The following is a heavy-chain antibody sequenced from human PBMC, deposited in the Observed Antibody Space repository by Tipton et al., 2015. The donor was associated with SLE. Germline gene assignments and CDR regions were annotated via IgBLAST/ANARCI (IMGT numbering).Heavy chain of an antibody. Sequence: LRLSCAVYGGSFSGYYWSWIRQPPGKGLEWIGYIYYSGSTYYNPSLKSRVTISVDTSKNQFSLKLSSVTAADTAVYYCARRRQLADFDYWGQGTLVTVSS. CDR2: IYYSGST. V-gene: IGHV4-34*09. D-gene: IGHD6-6*01. CDR1: GGSFSGYY. J-gene: IGHJ4*02. CDR3: ARRRQLADFDY.